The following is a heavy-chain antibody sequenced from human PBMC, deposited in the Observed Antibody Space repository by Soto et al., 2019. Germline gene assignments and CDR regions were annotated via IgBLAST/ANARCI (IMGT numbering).Heavy chain of an antibody. CDR1: GFTFTNYG. CDR2: ISAYKGNT. D-gene: IGHD6-6*01. Sequence: QVQLVQSGPEVKKPGASVKVSCKASGFTFTNYGISWVRQAPGQGLEWMGWISAYKGNTNYAQKFQGRVTMTTDTSTSIAYLELWSLRSDDMAVYFYASRSGQLPHYFDYWGQGTQVTVSS. J-gene: IGHJ4*02. CDR3: ASRSGQLPHYFDY. V-gene: IGHV1-18*03.